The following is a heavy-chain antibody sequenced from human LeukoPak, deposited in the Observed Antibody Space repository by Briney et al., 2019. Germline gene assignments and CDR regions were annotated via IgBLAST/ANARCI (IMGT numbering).Heavy chain of an antibody. D-gene: IGHD5-18*01. CDR2: IYYSGNT. CDR1: GDSINGFY. Sequence: SETLSLTCTVSGDSINGFYWNWIRQPPGKGLEWIGYIYYSGNTNYNPSLKSRVTMSVDTSTNQFSLKLSSVTDADTAVYYCASSKTPWIQLWFFDIWGQGTMVTVSS. V-gene: IGHV4-59*01. J-gene: IGHJ3*02. CDR3: ASSKTPWIQLWFFDI.